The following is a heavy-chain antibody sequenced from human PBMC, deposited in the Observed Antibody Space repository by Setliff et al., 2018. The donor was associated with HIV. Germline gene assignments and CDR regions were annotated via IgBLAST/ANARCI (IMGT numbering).Heavy chain of an antibody. J-gene: IGHJ4*02. Sequence: RASVKVSCKASGYSFTTSGVSWVRQAPGQGLEWMGEITPFVGITNYAQKFQGRVTISADESTATAYIELSSLTSQDTAVYYCARDKGIREAASLDYWGQGSLVTVSS. CDR3: ARDKGIREAASLDY. CDR2: ITPFVGIT. V-gene: IGHV1-69*10. D-gene: IGHD6-13*01. CDR1: GYSFTTSG.